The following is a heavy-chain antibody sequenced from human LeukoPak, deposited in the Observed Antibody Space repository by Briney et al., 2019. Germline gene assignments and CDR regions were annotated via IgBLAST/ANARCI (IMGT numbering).Heavy chain of an antibody. CDR2: IKQDGSEK. V-gene: IGHV3-7*03. D-gene: IGHD2-15*01. CDR3: AKDRGGGSLRYFDY. Sequence: GGSLRLSCAASGFTFSSYWMSWVRQAPGKGLEWVANIKQDGSEKYYVDSVKGRFTISRDNAKNSLFLQMNSLRAEDTAVYYCAKDRGGGSLRYFDYWGQGTLVTVSS. CDR1: GFTFSSYW. J-gene: IGHJ4*02.